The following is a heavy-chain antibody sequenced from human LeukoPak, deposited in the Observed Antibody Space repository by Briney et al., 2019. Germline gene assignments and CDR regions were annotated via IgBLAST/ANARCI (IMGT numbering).Heavy chain of an antibody. Sequence: PSETLSLTCTVSGGSISSGSYYWSWIRQPAGKGLEWIGRIYTSGSTNYNPSLKSRVTISVDTSKNQFSLKLSSVTAADTAVYYCARDSVVPAAMPTKRWFDPWGQGTLVTVSS. CDR3: ARDSVVPAAMPTKRWFDP. CDR1: GGSISSGSYY. D-gene: IGHD2-2*01. V-gene: IGHV4-61*02. J-gene: IGHJ5*02. CDR2: IYTSGST.